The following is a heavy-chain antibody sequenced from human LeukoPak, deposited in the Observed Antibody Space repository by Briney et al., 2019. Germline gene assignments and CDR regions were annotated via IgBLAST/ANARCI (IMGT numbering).Heavy chain of an antibody. CDR1: GYIFTAHY. CDR2: INPNNGVT. Sequence: GASVKVSCKASGYIFTAHYIHWVRQAPGQDLEWMGWINPNNGVTNYAQKFQGRVTMTRDTSISTAYMELSRLRSDDTAVYYCARDWEVAVAGTFDCWGQGTLVTVSS. CDR3: ARDWEVAVAGTFDC. D-gene: IGHD6-19*01. J-gene: IGHJ4*02. V-gene: IGHV1-2*02.